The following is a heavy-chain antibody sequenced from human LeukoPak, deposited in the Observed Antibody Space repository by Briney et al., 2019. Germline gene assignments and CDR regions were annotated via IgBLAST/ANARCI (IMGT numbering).Heavy chain of an antibody. J-gene: IGHJ4*02. Sequence: SETLSLTCTVSGGSFSGASYYWSWIRQPPGKGLEWIGYIYYSGSTNYNPSLKSRVTISVDTSKNQFSLKLSSVTAADTAVYYCARDSSSWYFYFDYWGQGTLVTVSS. D-gene: IGHD6-13*01. CDR2: IYYSGST. V-gene: IGHV4-61*01. CDR1: GGSFSGASYY. CDR3: ARDSSSWYFYFDY.